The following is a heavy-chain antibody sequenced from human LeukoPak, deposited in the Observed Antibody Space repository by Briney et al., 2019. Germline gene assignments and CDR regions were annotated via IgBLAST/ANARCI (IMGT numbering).Heavy chain of an antibody. D-gene: IGHD3-10*01. J-gene: IGHJ6*02. V-gene: IGHV3-20*01. CDR2: INWNGGST. CDR3: ARGKAGYYYGSGNYYGMDV. CDR1: GFTFSSYN. Sequence: GGSLRLSCAASGFTFSSYNMGWVRQAPGKGLEWVSGINWNGGSTGYADSVKGRFTISRDNAKNSLYLQMNSLGAEDTALYHCARGKAGYYYGSGNYYGMDVWGQGTTVTVSS.